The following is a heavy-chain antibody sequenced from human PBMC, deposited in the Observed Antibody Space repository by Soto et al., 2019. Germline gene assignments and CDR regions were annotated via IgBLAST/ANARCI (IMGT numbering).Heavy chain of an antibody. D-gene: IGHD3-22*01. CDR2: INHSGST. CDR1: GGSFSGYY. Sequence: SETLSLTCAVYGGSFSGYYWSWIRQPPGKGLEWIGEINHSGSTNYNPSLKSRVTISVDTSKNQFSLKLSSVTAADTAVYYCARERRYLYYDSSGYRAFLRSHYYYGMDVWGQGTTVTVSS. CDR3: ARERRYLYYDSSGYRAFLRSHYYYGMDV. V-gene: IGHV4-34*01. J-gene: IGHJ6*02.